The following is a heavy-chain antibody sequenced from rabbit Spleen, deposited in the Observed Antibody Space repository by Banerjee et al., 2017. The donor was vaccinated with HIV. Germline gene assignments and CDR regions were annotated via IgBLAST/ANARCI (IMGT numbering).Heavy chain of an antibody. V-gene: IGHV1S40*01. J-gene: IGHJ6*01. CDR2: IYTGDGST. CDR1: GFDFSSSY. D-gene: IGHD1-1*01. Sequence: QSLEESGGDLVKPGASLTLTCTASGFDFSSSYMNWVRQAPGKGLEWIGIIYTGDGSTDYASWAKGRFTISKTSSTTVTLQMTSLTAADTATYFCARDTSSSFSSYGMDLWGQGTLVTVS. CDR3: ARDTSSSFSSYGMDL.